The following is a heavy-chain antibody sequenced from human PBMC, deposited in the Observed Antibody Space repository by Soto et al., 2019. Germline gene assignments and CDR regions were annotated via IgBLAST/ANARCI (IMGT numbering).Heavy chain of an antibody. D-gene: IGHD3-22*01. Sequence: SSETLSLTCTVSGGSISSGDYYWSWIRQPPRKGLEWIGYIYYSGSTYYNQSLKSRVTISVDTSKNQLSLKLSRLRSDDTAVYYCARDRYYYDSSVYFDYWGQGTLVTVSS. CDR1: GGSISSGDYY. CDR3: ARDRYYYDSSVYFDY. V-gene: IGHV4-30-4*02. CDR2: IYYSGST. J-gene: IGHJ4*02.